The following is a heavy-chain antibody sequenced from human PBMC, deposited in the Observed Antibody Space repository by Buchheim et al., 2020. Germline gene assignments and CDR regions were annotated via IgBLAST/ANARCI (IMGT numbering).Heavy chain of an antibody. D-gene: IGHD3-22*01. V-gene: IGHV3-30-3*01. CDR3: ARDPIYYYDSSGYYFDY. CDR1: GFTFSSYA. Sequence: QVQLVESGGGVVQPGRSLRLSCAASGFTFSSYAMHWVRQAPGKGLEWVAVISYDGSNKYYADSVKGRFTISRDNSKTTLYLQMNSLRAEDTAVYYCARDPIYYYDSSGYYFDYWGQGTL. J-gene: IGHJ4*02. CDR2: ISYDGSNK.